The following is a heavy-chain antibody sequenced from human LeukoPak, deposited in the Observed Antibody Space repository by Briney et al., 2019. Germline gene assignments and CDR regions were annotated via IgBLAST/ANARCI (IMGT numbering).Heavy chain of an antibody. V-gene: IGHV1-2*02. CDR2: INPNSGGT. D-gene: IGHD6-13*01. J-gene: IGHJ4*02. Sequence: ASVKVSCKASGYTFTGYYMHWVRQAPRLGLEWMGWINPNSGGTNYAQKFQGRVTMTRDTSISTAYMELSRLRSDDTAVYYCARVEYSSSWYMDYWGQGTLVTVSS. CDR3: ARVEYSSSWYMDY. CDR1: GYTFTGYY.